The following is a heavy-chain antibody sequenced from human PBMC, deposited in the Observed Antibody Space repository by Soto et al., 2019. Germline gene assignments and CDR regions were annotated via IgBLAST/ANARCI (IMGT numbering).Heavy chain of an antibody. V-gene: IGHV1-69*13. D-gene: IGHD5-12*01. CDR1: GGTFSSYA. J-gene: IGHJ4*02. CDR2: IIPIFGTA. CDR3: ARDRRDGYNMRFDY. Sequence: VKVSCKASGGTFSSYAISWVRQAPGQGLEWMGGIIPIFGTANYAQKFQGRVTITADESTSTAYMELSSLRSEDTAVYYCARDRRDGYNMRFDYWGQGTLVTVSS.